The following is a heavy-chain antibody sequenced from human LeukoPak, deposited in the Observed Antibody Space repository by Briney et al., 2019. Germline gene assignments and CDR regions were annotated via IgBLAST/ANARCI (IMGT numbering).Heavy chain of an antibody. CDR3: TRERHYPGNGFDH. Sequence: ASVKVSCKTSGYTFLGHYMHWVRQAPGRAREWMGWVNPDNGPINYAQKFEGRVTMTRPTTINTVYMELSRLGSADTAVYSCTRERHYPGNGFDHWGQGTLVTVSS. CDR1: GYTFLGHY. CDR2: VNPDNGPI. J-gene: IGHJ4*02. V-gene: IGHV1-2*02. D-gene: IGHD1-1*01.